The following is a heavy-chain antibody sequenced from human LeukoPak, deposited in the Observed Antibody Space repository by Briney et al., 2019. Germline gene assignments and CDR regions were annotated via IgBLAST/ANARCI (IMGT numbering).Heavy chain of an antibody. CDR3: ARDQTYSGSGIYTYFDY. CDR1: GGSISSKSYY. Sequence: SETLSLTCSVSGGSISSKSYYWAWIRQTPGKGLEWIGSPYYTGSTNYSPPLRSRVTISADTSKNHSSLKLTSVTAADTAVYYCARDQTYSGSGIYTYFDYWGQGILVTVSS. D-gene: IGHD3-10*01. J-gene: IGHJ4*02. CDR2: PYYTGST. V-gene: IGHV4-39*02.